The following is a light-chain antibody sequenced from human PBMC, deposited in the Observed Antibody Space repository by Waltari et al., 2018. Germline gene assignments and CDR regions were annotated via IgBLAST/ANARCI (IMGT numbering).Light chain of an antibody. CDR2: DVS. J-gene: IGLJ3*02. CDR1: NSDVGAYQY. V-gene: IGLV2-14*03. Sequence: QSALTQPASVSGSPGQSITISCTGTNSDVGAYQYVPWYQQNPGKAPKLIIFDVSRRPSGVSYRFSGYKSGSTASLTISGLQAGDEADYYCSSYTTSATWVFGGGTRVAVL. CDR3: SSYTTSATWV.